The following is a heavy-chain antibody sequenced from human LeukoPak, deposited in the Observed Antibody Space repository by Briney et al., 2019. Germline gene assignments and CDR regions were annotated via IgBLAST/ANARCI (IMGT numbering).Heavy chain of an antibody. V-gene: IGHV3-15*01. Sequence: GGSLRLSCAASGFTFSNAWMTWVRQAPGKGLEWVGRIKSKYDGGTTDYAAPVKGRFTISRDDSKTTLYLQMNSLKTEDTAVYYCTTVKGFWGSFDWGQGTLVTVSS. CDR2: IKSKYDGGTT. CDR1: GFTFSNAW. J-gene: IGHJ4*02. CDR3: TTVKGFWGSFD. D-gene: IGHD3-16*01.